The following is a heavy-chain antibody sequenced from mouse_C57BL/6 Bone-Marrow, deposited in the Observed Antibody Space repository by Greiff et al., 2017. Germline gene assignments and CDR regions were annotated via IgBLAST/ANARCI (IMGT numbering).Heavy chain of an antibody. D-gene: IGHD1-1*01. CDR1: GYTFTSYW. CDR3: ARARGRYGSNWDFGV. Sequence: VKLQQPGAELVKPGASVKLSCKASGYTFTSYWMQWVKQRPGQGLEWIGEIDPSDSYTNYNQKFKGTATLTVDTSSRTAYMQLSSLTSEGSAVYYCARARGRYGSNWDFGVWGTGATVTVST. CDR2: IDPSDSYT. V-gene: IGHV1-50*01. J-gene: IGHJ1*03.